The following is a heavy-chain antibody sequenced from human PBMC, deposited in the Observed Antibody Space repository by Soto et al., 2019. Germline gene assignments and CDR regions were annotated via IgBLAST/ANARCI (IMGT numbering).Heavy chain of an antibody. D-gene: IGHD7-27*01. Sequence: ETVSLTCTVSGGSVSSGSYYLSWIRQPPGKGLEWIGYIYYTVSTNYNPSLKSRVTISVDTSKNQFSLKLSSVTAADTAVYYCAREHSGYGMDVWGQGTKVTVYS. J-gene: IGHJ6*02. CDR1: GGSVSSGSYY. CDR3: AREHSGYGMDV. CDR2: IYYTVST. V-gene: IGHV4-61*01.